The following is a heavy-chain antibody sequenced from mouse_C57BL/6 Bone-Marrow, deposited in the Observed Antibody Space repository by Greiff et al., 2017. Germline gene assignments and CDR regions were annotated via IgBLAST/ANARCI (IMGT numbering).Heavy chain of an antibody. CDR2: IYPGSGST. Sequence: QVQLQQPGAELVKPGASVKMSCKASGYTFTSYWITWVKQRPGQGLEWIGDIYPGSGSTNYNEKFKSKATLTVDTSSSTAYMQLSSLTSEDSAVYDCARGGLRLQQSFDYWGQGTTLTVSS. V-gene: IGHV1-55*01. CDR3: ARGGLRLQQSFDY. J-gene: IGHJ2*01. CDR1: GYTFTSYW. D-gene: IGHD2-4*01.